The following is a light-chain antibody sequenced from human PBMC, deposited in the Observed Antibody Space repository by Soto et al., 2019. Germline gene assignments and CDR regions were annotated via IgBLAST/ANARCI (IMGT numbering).Light chain of an antibody. J-gene: IGKJ4*01. CDR2: GAS. V-gene: IGKV1-39*01. Sequence: DIXXTQSXSSMSAXVGDRVTIICRATQSITTYLCWYKQTPGKDPKILISGASRLHSGVPSRFSGSGSGTDFTLTISSLQTEDFATYYCQQSHSTPLTFGGGTKVDI. CDR1: QSITTY. CDR3: QQSHSTPLT.